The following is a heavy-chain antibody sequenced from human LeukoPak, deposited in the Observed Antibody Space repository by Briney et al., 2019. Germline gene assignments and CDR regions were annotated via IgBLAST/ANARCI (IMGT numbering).Heavy chain of an antibody. CDR2: IYYSGST. CDR3: VSRITIFGVVIADYFAY. CDR1: GGSISSSSYY. D-gene: IGHD3-3*01. V-gene: IGHV4-39*01. J-gene: IGHJ4*02. Sequence: KPSETLSLTCTVSGGSISSSSYYWGWIRQPPGKGLEWIGSIYYSGSTYYNPSLKSRVTISVDTSKSQFSLKLSSVTAADTAVYYCVSRITIFGVVIADYFAYWGQGTLVTVSS.